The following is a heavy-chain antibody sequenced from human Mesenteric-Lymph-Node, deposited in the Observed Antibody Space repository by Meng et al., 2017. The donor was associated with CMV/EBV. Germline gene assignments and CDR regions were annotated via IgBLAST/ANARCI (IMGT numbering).Heavy chain of an antibody. Sequence: SETLSLTCTVSGASISSNYWSWIRQSAGKGLEWIGYIYKSGSTDYNPSLKSRVTISIDTSKNQFSLKLSSVTAADTAVYYCAAAIPPYYYYGMDVWGQGTTVTVSS. J-gene: IGHJ6*02. CDR2: IYKSGST. CDR3: AAAIPPYYYYGMDV. D-gene: IGHD2-21*02. V-gene: IGHV4-59*01. CDR1: GASISSNY.